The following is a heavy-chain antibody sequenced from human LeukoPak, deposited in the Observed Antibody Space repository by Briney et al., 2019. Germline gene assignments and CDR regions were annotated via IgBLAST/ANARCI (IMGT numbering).Heavy chain of an antibody. D-gene: IGHD4-17*01. V-gene: IGHV3-33*01. J-gene: IGHJ4*02. Sequence: GMSLTLSCAASGFTFSSYGMHWDRQAPGKGLEWVAVIWYEGTNKYYADPVKGRFTISRDNSKKTLYLKMNSLRAEGTAVYYCARARETTGSHPPFFDYWGQGTLVTVPS. CDR1: GFTFSSYG. CDR2: IWYEGTNK. CDR3: ARARETTGSHPPFFDY.